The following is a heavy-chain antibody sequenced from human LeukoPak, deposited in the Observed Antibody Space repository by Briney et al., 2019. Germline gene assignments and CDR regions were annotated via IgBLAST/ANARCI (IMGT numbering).Heavy chain of an antibody. J-gene: IGHJ4*02. CDR2: ISGSGGST. V-gene: IGHV3-23*01. D-gene: IGHD6-13*01. CDR1: GFTFSSYA. Sequence: PGGSLRLSCAASGFTFSSYAMSWVRQAPGKGLEWVSAISGSGGSTYYADSVKGRFTISRDNSKNTLYLQMNSLRAEDTAIYCCAKAGHSSSWYYFDYWGQGTLVTVSS. CDR3: AKAGHSSSWYYFDY.